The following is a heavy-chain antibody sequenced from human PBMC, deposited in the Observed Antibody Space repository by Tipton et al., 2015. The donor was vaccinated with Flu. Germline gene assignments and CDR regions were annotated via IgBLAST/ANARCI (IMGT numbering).Heavy chain of an antibody. CDR2: IYHSGST. J-gene: IGHJ4*02. CDR1: GYSISSGYY. V-gene: IGHV4-38-2*02. CDR3: ASVAVAGGGDY. D-gene: IGHD6-19*01. Sequence: TLSLTCTVSGYSISSGYYWGWIRQPPGKGLEWIGSIYHSGSTYYNPSLKSRVTISVDTSKNRFSLKLSSVTAADTAVYYCASVAVAGGGDYWGQGTLVTVSS.